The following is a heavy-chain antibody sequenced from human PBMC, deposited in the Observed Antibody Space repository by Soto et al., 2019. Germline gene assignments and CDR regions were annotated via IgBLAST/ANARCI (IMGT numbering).Heavy chain of an antibody. Sequence: PGESLKISCAASGFTFRSYAMHWVRQAPGKGLEWVAAISYDENNRYYTDSVKGRFTISRDNSKNTLYLQMNSLRAEDTAVYYCAKVRGYDILTGYPPTYYFDYWGQGTLVTVSS. D-gene: IGHD3-9*01. J-gene: IGHJ4*02. CDR3: AKVRGYDILTGYPPTYYFDY. CDR2: ISYDENNR. CDR1: GFTFRSYA. V-gene: IGHV3-30-3*01.